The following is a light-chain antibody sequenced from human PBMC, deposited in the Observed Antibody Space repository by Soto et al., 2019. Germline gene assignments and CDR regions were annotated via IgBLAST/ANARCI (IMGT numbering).Light chain of an antibody. CDR3: QSYDSGMSYV. CDR2: GNS. J-gene: IGLJ1*01. V-gene: IGLV1-40*01. CDR1: SSNFGAGYD. Sequence: QSVLTQPPSVSGVPGQRVTISCTGSSSNFGAGYDVHWYQQLPGTAPKLLIYGNSNRPSGVPDRFSGSKSGTSASLAITGLQAEDEADYYCQSYDSGMSYVFGTGTRVTVL.